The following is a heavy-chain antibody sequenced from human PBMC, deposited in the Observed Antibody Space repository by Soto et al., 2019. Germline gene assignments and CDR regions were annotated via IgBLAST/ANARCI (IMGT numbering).Heavy chain of an antibody. CDR3: ARGRYYGSGSYSPYGMDV. CDR1: GVSFNNNG. Sequence: QVQLVQSGAEVKKPGSSVKVSCKTSGVSFNNNGIGWVRQAPGHGLEWMGGVSPPFRTSNYARKFQGRISITADASTGTVNMELSSLTSEDTAQYYCARGRYYGSGSYSPYGMDVWGQGTTVTVSS. CDR2: VSPPFRTS. D-gene: IGHD3-10*01. V-gene: IGHV1-69*01. J-gene: IGHJ6*02.